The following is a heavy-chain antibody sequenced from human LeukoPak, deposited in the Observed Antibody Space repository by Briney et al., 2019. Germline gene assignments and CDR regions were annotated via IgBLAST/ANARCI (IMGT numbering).Heavy chain of an antibody. Sequence: GASVKVSCKASGYTFTGYYMHWVRQAPGQGLEWMGWINPNSGGTNYAQKFQGRVTMTRDTSISTAYMELSRLRSDDTAVYYRAREPPKSSRGGGYYYYYYMDVWGKGTTVTVSS. CDR1: GYTFTGYY. CDR2: INPNSGGT. J-gene: IGHJ6*03. CDR3: AREPPKSSRGGGYYYYYYMDV. V-gene: IGHV1-2*02. D-gene: IGHD3-10*01.